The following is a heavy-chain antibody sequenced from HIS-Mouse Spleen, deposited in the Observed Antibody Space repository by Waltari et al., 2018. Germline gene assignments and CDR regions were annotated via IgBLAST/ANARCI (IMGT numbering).Heavy chain of an antibody. CDR3: ARMGPASGSYGDY. CDR2: INHSGST. V-gene: IGHV4-34*01. CDR1: GGSFGGYY. D-gene: IGHD1-26*01. Sequence: QVQLQQWGAGLLKPSETLSLTCAVYGGSFGGYYWSWIRQPPGKGLEWIGEINHSGSTNYNPSRKSRVTISVDTSKNQFSLKLSSVTAADTAVYYCARMGPASGSYGDYWGQGTLVTVSS. J-gene: IGHJ4*02.